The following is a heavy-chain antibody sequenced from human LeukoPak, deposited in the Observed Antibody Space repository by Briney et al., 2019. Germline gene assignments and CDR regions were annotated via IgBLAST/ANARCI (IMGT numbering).Heavy chain of an antibody. D-gene: IGHD2-21*01. V-gene: IGHV3-30*18. J-gene: IGHJ4*02. Sequence: GGSLSPSCAAPGFTSSSFASTWVGRAPAKGLEWVAVISYDGGNKYYADSVKGRFTISGDNSKNTLYLQMNSLRAEDTAVYYCAKDLFGGFDYWGQGTLVTVSS. CDR3: AKDLFGGFDY. CDR1: GFTSSSFA. CDR2: ISYDGGNK.